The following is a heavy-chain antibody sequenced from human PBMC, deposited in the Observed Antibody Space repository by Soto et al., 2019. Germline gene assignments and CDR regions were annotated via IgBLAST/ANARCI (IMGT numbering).Heavy chain of an antibody. Sequence: EVQLLESGGGLVQPGGSLRLSCAASGFTFSSYAMSWVRQAPGKGLEWVSAISGGRGSTHYADSVKGRFTISRDTSKNTLYLQMDSLRAADTAVYYCAKKGAVGATFFFYFWGQGALGTVSS. CDR2: ISGGRGST. CDR3: AKKGAVGATFFFYF. J-gene: IGHJ4*02. D-gene: IGHD1-26*01. CDR1: GFTFSSYA. V-gene: IGHV3-23*01.